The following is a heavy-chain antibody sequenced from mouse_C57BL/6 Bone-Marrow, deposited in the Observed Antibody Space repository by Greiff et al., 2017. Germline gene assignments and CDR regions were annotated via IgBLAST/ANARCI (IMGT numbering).Heavy chain of an antibody. Sequence: VQLQQSGAELAKPGASVKLSCKASGYTFPSYWMHWVKQRPGQGLEWIGYIHPSSGYTTYNQKFKDKATLAADKSSITAYMQLSSLTYEDSAVYDCAKWGGSSLYAMDYWGQGTSVTVSS. D-gene: IGHD1-1*01. CDR3: AKWGGSSLYAMDY. CDR1: GYTFPSYW. CDR2: IHPSSGYT. J-gene: IGHJ4*01. V-gene: IGHV1-7*01.